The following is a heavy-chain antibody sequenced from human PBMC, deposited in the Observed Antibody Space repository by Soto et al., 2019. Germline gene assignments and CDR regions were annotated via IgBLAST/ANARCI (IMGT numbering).Heavy chain of an antibody. J-gene: IGHJ6*02. V-gene: IGHV4-31*03. Sequence: SETLSLTCTVSGGTNSSDGSCWIWTRQNPGKGLEWIGYIYYSGSTYYTPSLMCRVTISVDTSKNQFSLKLSSVTAADTAVDYCERGTGSNGMDGCGQGTTVTVAS. CDR1: GGTNSSDGSC. CDR3: ERGTGSNGMDG. CDR2: IYYSGST. D-gene: IGHD3-9*01.